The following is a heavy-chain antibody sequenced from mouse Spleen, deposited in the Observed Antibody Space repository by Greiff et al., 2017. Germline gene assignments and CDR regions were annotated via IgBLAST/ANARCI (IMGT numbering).Heavy chain of an antibody. CDR2: ISSGGGST. CDR3: ARIDSSGYVGAMDY. Sequence: EVKLMESGGGLVKLGGSLKLSCAASGFTFSSYYMSWVRQTPEKRLEWVATISSGGGSTYYPDSVKGRFTISRDNAKNTLYLQMSSLNSEDTAVYYCARIDSSGYVGAMDYWGQGTSVTVSP. D-gene: IGHD3-2*01. J-gene: IGHJ4*01. V-gene: IGHV5-9*04. CDR1: GFTFSSYY.